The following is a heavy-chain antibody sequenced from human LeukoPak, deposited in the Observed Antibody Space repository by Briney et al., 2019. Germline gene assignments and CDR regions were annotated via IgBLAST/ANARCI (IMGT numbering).Heavy chain of an antibody. CDR1: AFTFSNAW. V-gene: IGHV3-15*01. J-gene: IGHJ3*02. D-gene: IGHD1-26*01. Sequence: GGSLRLSCAASAFTFSNAWMSWVRQAPGKGLEWVGRIKSKTAGGTPDYAAPVKGRFTISRDDSKNTLYLQMNSLKTEDTAVYYCTTDSSLGYSGCYYGAFDIWGQGTMVTVSS. CDR3: TTDSSLGYSGCYYGAFDI. CDR2: IKSKTAGGTP.